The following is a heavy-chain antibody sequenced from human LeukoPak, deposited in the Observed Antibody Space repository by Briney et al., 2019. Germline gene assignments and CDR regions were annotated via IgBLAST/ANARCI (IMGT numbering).Heavy chain of an antibody. CDR3: ARGGSGGIVTNVLDS. CDR2: INPNSGGT. Sequence: GASVKVSCKASGYTFTGYYMHWVRQAPGQGLEWMAWINPNSGGTNYALKFQGRVTMTRDTSISTAYMELSRLTSDDTAVYYCARGGSGGIVTNVLDSWGQGTLVTVSS. CDR1: GYTFTGYY. V-gene: IGHV1-2*02. J-gene: IGHJ5*01. D-gene: IGHD2/OR15-2a*01.